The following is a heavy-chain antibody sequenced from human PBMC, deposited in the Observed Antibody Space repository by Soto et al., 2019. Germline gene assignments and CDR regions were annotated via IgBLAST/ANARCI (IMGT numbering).Heavy chain of an antibody. Sequence: GGSLRLSCAASGFTFSDHYMSWIRQAPGKGLDWVSYFSSSGDIIYYADSVKGRFTISRDNAKNSLYLQMNSLRAEDTAVYYCARDVGYYDSSGYFDYWCQVTLVTVSS. CDR2: FSSSGDII. V-gene: IGHV3-11*01. CDR3: ARDVGYYDSSGYFDY. J-gene: IGHJ4*02. D-gene: IGHD3-22*01. CDR1: GFTFSDHY.